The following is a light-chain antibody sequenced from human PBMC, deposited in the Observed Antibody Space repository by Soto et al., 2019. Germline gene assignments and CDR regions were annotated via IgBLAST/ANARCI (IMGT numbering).Light chain of an antibody. CDR3: QQSYDTPYT. CDR2: AAS. J-gene: IGKJ5*01. Sequence: DIQMTQSPSSLSASIGDRVSITCRASRSMFSYLNWYQQRPGKGPKVLIYAASSLQSGVPSRFSGSGSGTDFTLTIDSLQPEDFATYYCQQSYDTPYTFGQGTRLEIK. CDR1: RSMFSY. V-gene: IGKV1-39*01.